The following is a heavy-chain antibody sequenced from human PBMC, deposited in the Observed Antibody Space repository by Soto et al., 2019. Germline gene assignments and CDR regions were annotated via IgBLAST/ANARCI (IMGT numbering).Heavy chain of an antibody. CDR3: ARLSHHSGYDFFEAFDI. CDR2: IYYSGST. Sequence: QLQLQESGPGLVKPSETLSLTCTVSDGSISSSSYYWGWIRQPPGKGLEWIGSIYYSGSTYYNPTLKSRVTISVDASKNQFSLKLSSVTAADTAVYYCARLSHHSGYDFFEAFDIWGQGTIVTVSS. J-gene: IGHJ3*02. V-gene: IGHV4-39*01. D-gene: IGHD5-12*01. CDR1: DGSISSSSYY.